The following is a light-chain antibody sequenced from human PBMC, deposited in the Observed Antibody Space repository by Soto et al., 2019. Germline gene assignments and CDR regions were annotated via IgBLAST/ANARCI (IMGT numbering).Light chain of an antibody. CDR1: QSVSSSY. V-gene: IGKV3-20*01. Sequence: EIVLTQSPGTLSLSPGERATLSCRASQSVSSSYLAWYQQKPGQAPRLLIYGASSRATGIPDRFSGSGSGTDFTLTISRLEPEDFAVYFCQQYDKSPWTFGQGTKVEMK. CDR2: GAS. J-gene: IGKJ1*01. CDR3: QQYDKSPWT.